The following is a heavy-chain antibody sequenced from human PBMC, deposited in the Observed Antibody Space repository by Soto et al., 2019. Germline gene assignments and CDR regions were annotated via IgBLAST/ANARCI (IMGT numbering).Heavy chain of an antibody. Sequence: PSETLSLTCTVSGGSISSYYWSWIRQPPGKGLEWIGYIYYSGSTNYNLSLKSRVTISVDTSKNQFSLKLSSVTAADTAVYYCARDPSIAARSRFDPWGQGTLVTVSS. CDR2: IYYSGST. CDR1: GGSISSYY. CDR3: ARDPSIAARSRFDP. V-gene: IGHV4-59*12. D-gene: IGHD6-6*01. J-gene: IGHJ5*02.